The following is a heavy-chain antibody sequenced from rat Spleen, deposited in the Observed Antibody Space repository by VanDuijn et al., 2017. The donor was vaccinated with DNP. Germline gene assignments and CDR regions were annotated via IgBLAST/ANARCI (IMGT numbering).Heavy chain of an antibody. Sequence: EVQLVESGENLVQPGRSLKLSCEVSGFTFSNYDMAWVRQAPTKGLEWVAYISYDGGYTYYGDSVKGRFTISRDNTENILYLQMDSLRSEDTAIYYCTTGTYWGQGVMVTVSS. CDR3: TTGTY. CDR1: GFTFSNYD. J-gene: IGHJ2*01. V-gene: IGHV5-20*01. CDR2: ISYDGGYT.